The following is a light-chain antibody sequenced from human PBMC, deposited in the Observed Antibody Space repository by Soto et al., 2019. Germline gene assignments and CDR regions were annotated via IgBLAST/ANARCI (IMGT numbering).Light chain of an antibody. J-gene: IGKJ2*01. CDR1: QSVSRN. Sequence: VRTQSPATLSLSPGERATLSCRASQSVSRNSAWYQQKPGQAPRLLIYGASTMATGIPARFSGSGSGTEVTLTIRSLQSEDFAIYYCQQYNNWPPITLGKGTKLEIK. CDR3: QQYNNWPPIT. CDR2: GAS. V-gene: IGKV3-15*01.